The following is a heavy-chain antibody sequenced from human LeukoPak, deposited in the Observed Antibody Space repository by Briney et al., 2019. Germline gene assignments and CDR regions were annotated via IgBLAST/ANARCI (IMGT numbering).Heavy chain of an antibody. Sequence: SETLSLTCAVYGGSFSGYYWSWIRQPPGKGLEWIGEINHSGSTNYNPSLKSRVTISVDTSKNQFSLKLSSVTAADTAVYYCASSGEYQLLWRYYYMDVWGKGTTVTISS. CDR1: GGSFSGYY. J-gene: IGHJ6*03. V-gene: IGHV4-34*01. CDR2: INHSGST. D-gene: IGHD2-2*01. CDR3: ASSGEYQLLWRYYYMDV.